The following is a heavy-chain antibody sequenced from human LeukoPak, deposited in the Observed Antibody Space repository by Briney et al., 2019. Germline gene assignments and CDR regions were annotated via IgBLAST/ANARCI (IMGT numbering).Heavy chain of an antibody. CDR1: GFTFGDYA. CDR2: ISGSGGST. D-gene: IGHD6-19*01. J-gene: IGHJ6*02. Sequence: GRSLRLSCTASGFTFGDYAMSWVRQAPGKGLEWVSAISGSGGSTYYADSVKGRFTISRDNSKNTLYLQMNSLRAEDTAVYYCAKGLLRSSDNDYYYGMDVWGQGTTVTVSS. CDR3: AKGLLRSSDNDYYYGMDV. V-gene: IGHV3-23*01.